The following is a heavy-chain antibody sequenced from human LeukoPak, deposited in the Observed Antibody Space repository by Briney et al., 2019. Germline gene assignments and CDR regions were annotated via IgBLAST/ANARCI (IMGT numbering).Heavy chain of an antibody. CDR2: ISSSSSYI. D-gene: IGHD5-24*01. V-gene: IGHV3-21*01. J-gene: IGHJ3*02. CDR3: AKLSRDGYNLIIGAAAFDI. Sequence: PGGSLRLSCAASGFTFSSYSMNWVRQAPGKGLEWVSSISSSSSYIYYADSVKGRFTISRDNAKNSLYLQMNSLRAEDTAVYYCAKLSRDGYNLIIGAAAFDIWGQGTMVTVSS. CDR1: GFTFSSYS.